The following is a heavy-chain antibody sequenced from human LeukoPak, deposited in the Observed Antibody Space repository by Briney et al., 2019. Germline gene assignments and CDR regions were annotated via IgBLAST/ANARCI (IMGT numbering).Heavy chain of an antibody. Sequence: ASVKLSCKASGYTSSNYCIHWLRQAPGQGFEWMGIFNPTYSIPTYALTFEGRVTMTSDMSTSTFYMDLSTLRSEDTAVYFCAKDPRNILTGDFDDFDIWGQGTMVIVSS. D-gene: IGHD3-9*01. J-gene: IGHJ3*02. V-gene: IGHV1-46*01. CDR3: AKDPRNILTGDFDDFDI. CDR2: FNPTYSIP. CDR1: GYTSSNYC.